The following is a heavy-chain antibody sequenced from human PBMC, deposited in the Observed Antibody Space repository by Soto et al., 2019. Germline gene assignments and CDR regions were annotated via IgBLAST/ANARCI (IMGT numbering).Heavy chain of an antibody. Sequence: QVQLQESGPGLVKPSGTLSLTCAVSGASISSNNWWSWVRQPPGKGLEWVGEIYHSGSTNFNLSHQTRLTISTDKSKNQFSRKLGSGTAADTAVYYCARSTVTEDYWGQGTLVTVSS. CDR1: GASISSNNW. J-gene: IGHJ4*02. CDR3: ARSTVTEDY. D-gene: IGHD4-17*01. V-gene: IGHV4-4*02. CDR2: IYHSGST.